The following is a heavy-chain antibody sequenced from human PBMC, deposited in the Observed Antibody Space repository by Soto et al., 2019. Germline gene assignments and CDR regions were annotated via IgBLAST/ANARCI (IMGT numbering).Heavy chain of an antibody. V-gene: IGHV4-39*02. D-gene: IGHD2-15*01. CDR2: IYYAGNT. CDR3: AREGGRYCSGGSCQVDY. J-gene: IGHJ4*02. Sequence: QLQLQESGPGLVKPSETLSLTCTVSGGSISSSSYYWGWIRQPPGKGLEWIGSIYYAGNTYYTPSLKSRVTISVDTSKNQFSLKLSSVTAADTAVYYCAREGGRYCSGGSCQVDYWGQVTLVTVSS. CDR1: GGSISSSSYY.